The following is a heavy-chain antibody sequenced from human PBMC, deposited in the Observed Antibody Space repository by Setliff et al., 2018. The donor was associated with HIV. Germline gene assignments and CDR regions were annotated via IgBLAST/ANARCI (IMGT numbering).Heavy chain of an antibody. J-gene: IGHJ6*02. CDR2: ISTYSDET. Sequence: GASVKVSCKPSGYTFTTYGLSWVRQAPGQGLEWMGWISTYSDETSYARNLQGRVTMTTDTSTSTAYMELRSLRFDDTAVYYCARDVEHMMDVWGQGTTVTVSS. CDR3: ARDVEHMMDV. V-gene: IGHV1-18*01. CDR1: GYTFTTYG.